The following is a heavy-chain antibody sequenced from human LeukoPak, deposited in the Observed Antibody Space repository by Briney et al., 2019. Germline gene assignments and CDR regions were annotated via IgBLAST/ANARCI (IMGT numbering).Heavy chain of an antibody. V-gene: IGHV3-23*01. CDR3: AKEPRVATIEIFDY. CDR2: ISGGGGVT. D-gene: IGHD5-12*01. Sequence: GVSLRLSCAASGFTFSSYAMSWVRQAPGKGLEWVSSISGGGGVTYYADSVKGRFTISRDNSKNTVYLQMNSLRAEDTAVYYCAKEPRVATIEIFDYWGRGTLVTVSS. CDR1: GFTFSSYA. J-gene: IGHJ4*02.